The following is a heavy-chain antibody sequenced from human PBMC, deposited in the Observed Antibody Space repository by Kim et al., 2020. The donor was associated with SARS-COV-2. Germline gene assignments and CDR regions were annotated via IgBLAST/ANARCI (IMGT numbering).Heavy chain of an antibody. CDR1: GFTFSSYG. J-gene: IGHJ4*02. CDR2: IWYDGSNK. V-gene: IGHV3-33*01. D-gene: IGHD2-2*01. Sequence: GGSLRLSCAASGFTFSSYGMHWVRQAPGKGLEWVAVIWYDGSNKYYADSVKGRFTISRDNSKNTLYLQMNSLRAEDTAVYYCARRYCSSTSCYEGEAFDYWGQGTLVTVSS. CDR3: ARRYCSSTSCYEGEAFDY.